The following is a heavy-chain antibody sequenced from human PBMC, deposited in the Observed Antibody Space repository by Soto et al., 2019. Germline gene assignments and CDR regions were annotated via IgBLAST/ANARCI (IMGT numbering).Heavy chain of an antibody. J-gene: IGHJ4*02. Sequence: GGSLRLSCVASGFIFSGYEMNWVRQAPGKGLEWISYISYSGNTIYYADSVKGRFTISRDNAKNSLYLQMNSLRAEDTAVYYCARVSPYSGYDSNYWGQGTLVTVSS. CDR3: ARVSPYSGYDSNY. V-gene: IGHV3-48*03. D-gene: IGHD5-12*01. CDR2: ISYSGNTI. CDR1: GFIFSGYE.